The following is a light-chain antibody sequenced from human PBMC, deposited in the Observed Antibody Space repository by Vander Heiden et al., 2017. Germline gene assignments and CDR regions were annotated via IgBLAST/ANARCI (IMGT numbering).Light chain of an antibody. Sequence: EIVLTQSQATLSLSPGERATLSCRASQSVSSYLAWYQQKPGQAPRLLIYDASNRATGIPARFSGSGSGTDFTLTISSREPEDFAVYYCQQRSNWPPIFTFGPGTKVDIK. J-gene: IGKJ3*01. V-gene: IGKV3-11*01. CDR3: QQRSNWPPIFT. CDR1: QSVSSY. CDR2: DAS.